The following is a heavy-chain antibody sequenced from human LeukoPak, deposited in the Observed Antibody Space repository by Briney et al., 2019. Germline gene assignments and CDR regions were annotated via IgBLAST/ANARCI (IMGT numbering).Heavy chain of an antibody. CDR1: GGTFSSYA. CDR3: ARAGIAAALGPPDV. Sequence: SVKVSCKASGGTFSSYAISWARQAPGQGLEWMGGIIPIFGTANYAQKFQGRVTITADKSTSTAYMELSSLRSEDTAVYYCARAGIAAALGPPDVWGKGTTVTVSS. CDR2: IIPIFGTA. V-gene: IGHV1-69*06. D-gene: IGHD6-13*01. J-gene: IGHJ6*04.